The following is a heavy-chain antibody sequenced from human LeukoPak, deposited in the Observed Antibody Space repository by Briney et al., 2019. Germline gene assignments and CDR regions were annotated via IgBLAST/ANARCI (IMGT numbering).Heavy chain of an antibody. J-gene: IGHJ4*02. CDR3: ARDRDGYPY. CDR2: IKQDGSEK. CDR1: GFTFSSYW. V-gene: IGHV3-7*01. D-gene: IGHD3-22*01. Sequence: PGGXLRLSCAASGFTFSSYWMSWVRQTPGKGLEGVANIKQDGSEKNYVDSVKGRFTISRDNTKNSLYLQMNSLRAEDTAVYYCARDRDGYPYWGQGTLVTVSS.